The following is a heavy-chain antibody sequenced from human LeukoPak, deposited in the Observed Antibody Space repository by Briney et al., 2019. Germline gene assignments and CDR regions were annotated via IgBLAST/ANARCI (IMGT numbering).Heavy chain of an antibody. V-gene: IGHV3-15*01. CDR3: TTHPGYESY. Sequence: GGSLRLPCATSGFTFNLAWMSWVRQAPGKGLEWVGRIKMNTQGGTTDYAAPVQGRFTISRDDSENTLYLQMNSLKTEDTAVHYCTTHPGYESYWGQGTLVTVSS. J-gene: IGHJ4*02. CDR2: IKMNTQGGTT. CDR1: GFTFNLAW. D-gene: IGHD2-15*01.